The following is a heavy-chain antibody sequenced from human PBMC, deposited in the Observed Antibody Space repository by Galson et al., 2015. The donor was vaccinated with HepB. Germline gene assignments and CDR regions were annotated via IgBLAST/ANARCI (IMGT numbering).Heavy chain of an antibody. CDR3: ARYYWADSYYMDV. CDR1: GFMLSDTY. J-gene: IGHJ6*03. D-gene: IGHD3-10*01. CDR2: IKKDRSDT. V-gene: IGHV3-7*01. Sequence: SLRLSCAVSGFMLSDTYMSWIRQAPGQGLEWVANIKKDRSDTYYVDSVKGRFTISRDNAKNSLLLHMNSLNAEDTAVYYCARYYWADSYYMDVWGKGTTVTVSS.